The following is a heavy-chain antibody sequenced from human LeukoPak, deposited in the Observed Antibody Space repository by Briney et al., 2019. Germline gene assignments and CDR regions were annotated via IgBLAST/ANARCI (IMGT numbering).Heavy chain of an antibody. Sequence: SETLSLTCTVSGVSIGSFYWNWIRQPPGKGLEWIGYIYYTGTTNYNPSLKSRVTISVDTSKNQLSLKLSSATAADTAVYYCVREQRSYDFSSAFYIAHGMDVWGQGTPVTVSS. CDR3: VREQRSYDFSSAFYIAHGMDV. CDR1: GVSIGSFY. D-gene: IGHD3-3*01. J-gene: IGHJ6*02. CDR2: IYYTGTT. V-gene: IGHV4-59*01.